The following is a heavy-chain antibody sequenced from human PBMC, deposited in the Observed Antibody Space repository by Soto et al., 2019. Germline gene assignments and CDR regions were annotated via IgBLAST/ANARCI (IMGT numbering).Heavy chain of an antibody. CDR2: IYYSGST. D-gene: IGHD2-15*01. V-gene: IGHV4-61*01. CDR1: GGSVSRGSYY. J-gene: IGHJ5*02. CDR3: GRGGGWNWFAP. Sequence: PSETLCLTCTVSGGSVSRGSYYGSWIRQPPGKGLEWIGYIYYSGSTNYNPSLKSRVTISVDTSKDQFSLKLSSATAADTAVYYCGRGGGWNWFAPWGQGTLVTVSS.